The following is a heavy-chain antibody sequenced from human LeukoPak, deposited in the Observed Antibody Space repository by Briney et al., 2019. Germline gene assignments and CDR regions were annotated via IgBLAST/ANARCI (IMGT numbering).Heavy chain of an antibody. V-gene: IGHV1-2*02. CDR2: ISPNSGGT. CDR1: GYTFAGYY. J-gene: IGHJ4*02. Sequence: GASVKVSCKASGYTFAGYYIHWVRQAPGQGPEWMGWISPNSGGTNYAQKFQGRVTMTRDTSISTAYMELSRLRSDDTAVYYCARDLATPVDYWGQGTLVTVSS. CDR3: ARDLATPVDY. D-gene: IGHD5-24*01.